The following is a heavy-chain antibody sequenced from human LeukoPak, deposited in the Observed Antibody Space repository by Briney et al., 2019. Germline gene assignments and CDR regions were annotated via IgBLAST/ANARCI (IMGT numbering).Heavy chain of an antibody. V-gene: IGHV4-31*03. D-gene: IGHD5-24*01. CDR2: IYYSGST. CDR1: GDAISSGGYY. CDR3: ARGRPQLPFDY. J-gene: IGHJ4*02. Sequence: SETLSLTCTVSGDAISSGGYYWSWIRQHPGKGLEWIGYIYYSGSTYYNPSLKSRVTISADTSKKQFSLKLSSVTAADTAVYYCARGRPQLPFDYWGQGTLVTVSS.